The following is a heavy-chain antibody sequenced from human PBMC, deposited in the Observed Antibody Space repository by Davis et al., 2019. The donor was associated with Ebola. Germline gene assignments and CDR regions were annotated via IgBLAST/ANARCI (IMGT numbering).Heavy chain of an antibody. Sequence: ASVKVSCKASAYTFTGYYMHWVRQAPGQGLEWMGWINPNSGGTNYAQKFQGWVTMTRDTSISTAYMELSRLRSDDTAVYYCARGGKVTGYYYGMDVWGQGTTVTVSS. CDR3: ARGGKVTGYYYGMDV. V-gene: IGHV1-2*04. D-gene: IGHD2-21*02. J-gene: IGHJ6*02. CDR2: INPNSGGT. CDR1: AYTFTGYY.